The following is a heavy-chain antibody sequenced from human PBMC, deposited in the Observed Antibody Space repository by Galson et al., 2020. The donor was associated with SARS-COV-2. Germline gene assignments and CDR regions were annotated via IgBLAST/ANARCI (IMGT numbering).Heavy chain of an antibody. D-gene: IGHD5-12*01. CDR3: ARQQDGYGDYDILAY. CDR1: GGSISSSGYY. J-gene: IGHJ4*02. V-gene: IGHV4-39*01. Sequence: SETLSLTCTVSGGSISSSGYYWGWIRQSPGKGLEWIGSIYYSGNTYYNPSLKSRVTMSVDTSKNQFSVKLSSVTAADTAVYYCARQQDGYGDYDILAYWGQGALVTVSS. CDR2: IYYSGNT.